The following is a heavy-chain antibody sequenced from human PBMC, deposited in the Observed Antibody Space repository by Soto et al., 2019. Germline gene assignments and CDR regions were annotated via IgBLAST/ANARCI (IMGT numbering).Heavy chain of an antibody. Sequence: QVQLVQSGAEVKKPGASVKVSCKASGYTFTSYGISWVRQAPGQGLEWMGWISAYHGNTNYAQKLQGRVTMTTDTSRGTDNVEPRSLSSDEPDVYYCASSDYSSGWYRVWGQGALVTVTS. V-gene: IGHV1-18*01. CDR1: GYTFTSYG. D-gene: IGHD6-19*01. CDR3: ASSDYSSGWYRV. J-gene: IGHJ4*02. CDR2: ISAYHGNT.